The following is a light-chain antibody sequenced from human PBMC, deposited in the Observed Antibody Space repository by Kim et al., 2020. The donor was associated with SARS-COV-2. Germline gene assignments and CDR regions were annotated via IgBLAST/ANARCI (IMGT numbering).Light chain of an antibody. Sequence: SYELTQPASVSVAPGQTARITCGGDNIGDYRVHWYQQKPGQAPLLVIYYDTDRPSGIPERFSGSNSGTTVTLTISSVEAGDEADYYCQVWHTGGDRVVFGGVTQLTVL. CDR2: YDT. J-gene: IGLJ2*01. CDR1: NIGDYR. CDR3: QVWHTGGDRVV. V-gene: IGLV3-21*01.